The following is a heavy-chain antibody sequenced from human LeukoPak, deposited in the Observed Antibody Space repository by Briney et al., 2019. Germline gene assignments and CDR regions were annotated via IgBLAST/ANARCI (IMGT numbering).Heavy chain of an antibody. CDR1: GASFSGYS. V-gene: IGHV4-30-2*01. CDR3: ARGNYYEI. J-gene: IGHJ3*02. Sequence: PSETLSLTCAVYGASFSGYSWSWIRQPPGKGLEWIGYIYHSGSTYYNPSLKSRVTMSVDRSKNQFSLKLSSVTAADTAVYYCARGNYYEIWGQGTMVTVSS. CDR2: IYHSGST. D-gene: IGHD3-10*01.